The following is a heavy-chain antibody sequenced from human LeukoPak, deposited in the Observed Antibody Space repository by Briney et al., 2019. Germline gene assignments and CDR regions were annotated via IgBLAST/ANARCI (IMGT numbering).Heavy chain of an antibody. CDR2: IYTSGST. V-gene: IGHV4-4*07. CDR1: GGSISSYY. J-gene: IGHJ4*02. Sequence: PSETLSLTCTVSGGSISSYYWSWIRQPAGKGLEWIGRIYTSGSTNYNPSLKSRVTTSVDTSKNQFSLKLSSMTAADTAVYYCGGRIAVAGGAFDYWGQGTLVTVSS. CDR3: GGRIAVAGGAFDY. D-gene: IGHD6-19*01.